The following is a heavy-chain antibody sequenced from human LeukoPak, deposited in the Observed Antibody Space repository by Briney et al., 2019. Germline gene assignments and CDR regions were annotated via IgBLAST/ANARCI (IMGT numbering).Heavy chain of an antibody. Sequence: GGPLRLSCAASGFTFSSYGMSWVRQAPGKGLEWVSAISGSGGSTYYADSVKGRFTISRDNSKNTLYLQMNSLRAEDTAVYYCAKDSGYSGYDWGDYWGQGTLVTVSS. D-gene: IGHD5-12*01. V-gene: IGHV3-23*01. CDR1: GFTFSSYG. J-gene: IGHJ4*02. CDR2: ISGSGGST. CDR3: AKDSGYSGYDWGDY.